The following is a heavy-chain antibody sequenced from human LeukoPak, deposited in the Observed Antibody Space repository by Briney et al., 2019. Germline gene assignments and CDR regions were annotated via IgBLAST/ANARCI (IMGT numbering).Heavy chain of an antibody. Sequence: ASVKVSCKASGYTFTSYGISWVRQAPGQGLEWMGWISAYNGNTNYAQKLQGRVTMTTDTSTSTAYMKLRSLRSDDTAVYYCARDHERTTYSGSSNDAFDIWGQGTMVTVSS. J-gene: IGHJ3*02. CDR3: ARDHERTTYSGSSNDAFDI. D-gene: IGHD1-26*01. V-gene: IGHV1-18*01. CDR1: GYTFTSYG. CDR2: ISAYNGNT.